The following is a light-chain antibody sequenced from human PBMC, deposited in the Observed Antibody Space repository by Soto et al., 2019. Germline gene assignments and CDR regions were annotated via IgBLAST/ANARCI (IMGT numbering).Light chain of an antibody. V-gene: IGKV3-11*01. CDR3: QQRSNWLIT. CDR1: QSVSSY. J-gene: IGKJ5*01. CDR2: EAS. Sequence: EIGLTQSPATLSLSPGERATLSCRASQSVSSYLAWYRQKPGQAPSLLIYEASNRATGIPARFSVSGSGTDFTLTISSLEPEDFAVYYCQQRSNWLITFGQGTRLEIK.